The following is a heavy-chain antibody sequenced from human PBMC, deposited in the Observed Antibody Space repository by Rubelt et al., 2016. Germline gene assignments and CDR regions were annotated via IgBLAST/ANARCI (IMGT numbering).Heavy chain of an antibody. CDR3: ARYGGGYADFDF. CDR1: GFFFTAAW. V-gene: IGHV4-59*06. J-gene: IGHJ4*02. D-gene: IGHD4-23*01. Sequence: VQLVESGGDLVKPGESLRLSCSASGFFFTAAWMTWVRQAPGKGLEWIGYIYYSGSTYYNPSLKSRVTISVDTSKNQFSLKLSVVTAADTAVYYCARYGGGYADFDFWGQGVLVTVSS. CDR2: IYYSGST.